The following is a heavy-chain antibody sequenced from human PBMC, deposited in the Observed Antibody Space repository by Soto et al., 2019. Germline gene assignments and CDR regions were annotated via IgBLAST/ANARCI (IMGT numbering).Heavy chain of an antibody. CDR1: GFTVSSNY. CDR3: ARDGRQTGFDS. D-gene: IGHD7-27*01. J-gene: IGHJ4*02. V-gene: IGHV3-53*01. Sequence: XGSLRLSCAASGFTVSSNYMSWVRQAPGKGLEWVSVIYSGGSTYYADSVKGRFTISRDNSKNTLYLQMNSLRAEDTAVYYCARDGRQTGFDSWGQGTLVTVSS. CDR2: IYSGGST.